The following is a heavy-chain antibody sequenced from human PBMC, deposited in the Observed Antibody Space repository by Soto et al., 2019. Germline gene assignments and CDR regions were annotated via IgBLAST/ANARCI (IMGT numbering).Heavy chain of an antibody. D-gene: IGHD1-7*01. CDR2: ISYEGSHK. J-gene: IGHJ6*02. CDR3: ATDFELPDGDYYHYGMDV. CDR1: GFDFSIHG. Sequence: QVQLVESGGGVVQSGGSLRLSCLASGFDFSIHGMYWVRQAPGRGLEWVALISYEGSHKFYVDSLKGRFTISRDNSKHTVYLHMSSLRTEDTAIYYCATDFELPDGDYYHYGMDVWGQGTTVSVSS. V-gene: IGHV3-30*03.